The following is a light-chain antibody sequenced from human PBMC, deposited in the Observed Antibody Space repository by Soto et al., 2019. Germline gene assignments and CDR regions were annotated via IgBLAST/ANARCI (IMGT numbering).Light chain of an antibody. CDR2: GAS. V-gene: IGKV3-15*01. J-gene: IGKJ4*01. Sequence: EIVMTQSPATLSVSPGERATLSCRASQSVSGNLAWCQQKPGQAPRPLIYGASTRATGIPARFSGSGSGTEFTLTISSLQSEDFAVYYCQQYNNWPPLTFGGGTKVEIK. CDR3: QQYNNWPPLT. CDR1: QSVSGN.